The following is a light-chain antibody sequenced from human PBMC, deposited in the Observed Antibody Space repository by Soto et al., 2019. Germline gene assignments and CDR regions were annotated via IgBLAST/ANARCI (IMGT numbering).Light chain of an antibody. J-gene: IGLJ1*01. Sequence: QSVLTQPPSVSGALGQRVTISCTGSSSNIGAGYDVHWYQQLPGTAPKLLIYGNSNRPSGVPDRFSGSKSGTSASLAITGLQAEDEADYYFQSYDRRLGGYVFGTGTKLTVL. V-gene: IGLV1-40*01. CDR3: QSYDRRLGGYV. CDR2: GNS. CDR1: SSNIGAGYD.